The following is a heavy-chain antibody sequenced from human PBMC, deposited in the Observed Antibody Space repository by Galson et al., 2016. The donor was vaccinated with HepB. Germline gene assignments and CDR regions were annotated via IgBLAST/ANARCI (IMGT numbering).Heavy chain of an antibody. D-gene: IGHD6-19*01. CDR1: GFTFSSDG. Sequence: SLRLSCAASGFTFSSDGMSWVRQAPEKGLEWVTGISASGSGKYYADSVKGRFTISRDNFKNTLYLQMNSLRAEDTAVYYCATEISVGGVNGLPSDYWGQGTLVTASP. V-gene: IGHV3-23*01. J-gene: IGHJ4*02. CDR2: ISASGSGK. CDR3: ATEISVGGVNGLPSDY.